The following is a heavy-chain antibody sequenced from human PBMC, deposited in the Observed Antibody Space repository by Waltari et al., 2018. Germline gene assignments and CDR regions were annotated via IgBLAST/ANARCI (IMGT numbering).Heavy chain of an antibody. CDR1: GFTFNTYE. V-gene: IGHV3-48*03. Sequence: EVQLVQSGGGLVQPGGSLRRSCTASGFTFNTYEFNWVRQAPGKGLEWVSYISNSGSTIYYLDSVRGRFTISRDNARNSLYLQMNSLGAEDTAVYYCARGGRDFWTGTEDRYYFDYWGQGALVTVSS. CDR2: ISNSGSTI. D-gene: IGHD3-3*01. CDR3: ARGGRDFWTGTEDRYYFDY. J-gene: IGHJ4*02.